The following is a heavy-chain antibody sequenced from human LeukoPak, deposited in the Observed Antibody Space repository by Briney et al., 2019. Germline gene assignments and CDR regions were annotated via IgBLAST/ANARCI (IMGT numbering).Heavy chain of an antibody. D-gene: IGHD1-26*01. CDR3: ARAGSLSVGSYYGGFDY. Sequence: GGSLRLSCAASGFTFSSYSMNWVRQAPGKGLEWVSSISSSSSYIYYADSVKGRFTISRDNAKNSLYLQMNSLRAEDTAVYYCARAGSLSVGSYYGGFDYWGQGTLVTVSS. CDR1: GFTFSSYS. V-gene: IGHV3-21*01. J-gene: IGHJ4*02. CDR2: ISSSSSYI.